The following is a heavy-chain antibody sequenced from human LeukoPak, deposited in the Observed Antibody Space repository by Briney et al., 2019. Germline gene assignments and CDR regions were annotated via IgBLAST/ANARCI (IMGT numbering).Heavy chain of an antibody. J-gene: IGHJ3*02. CDR2: INPNSGGT. V-gene: IGHV1-2*04. CDR1: GDTFHSYL. Sequence: ASVKVACKASGDTFHSYLISWVGQPPGQGLEWMGWINPNSGGTNYAQKFQGWVTMTRDTSISTAYMELSRLRSDDTAVYYCARAPGGFGAFDIWGQGTMVTVSS. D-gene: IGHD3-10*01. CDR3: ARAPGGFGAFDI.